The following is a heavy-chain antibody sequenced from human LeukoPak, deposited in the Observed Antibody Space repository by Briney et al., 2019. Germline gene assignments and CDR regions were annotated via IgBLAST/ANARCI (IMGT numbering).Heavy chain of an antibody. CDR1: GGTFSSYA. CDR3: AREGLGLSGSYFIHNLGAFDI. J-gene: IGHJ3*02. Sequence: GASVKVSCKASGGTFSSYAISWVRQAPGQRLEWMGRIIPILGIANYAQKFQGRVTITADESTSTAYMELSSLRSEDTAVYYCAREGLGLSGSYFIHNLGAFDIWGQGTMVTVSS. CDR2: IIPILGIA. V-gene: IGHV1-69*04. D-gene: IGHD1-26*01.